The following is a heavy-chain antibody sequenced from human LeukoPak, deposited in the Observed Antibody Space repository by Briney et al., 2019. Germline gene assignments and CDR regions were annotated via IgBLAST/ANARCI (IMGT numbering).Heavy chain of an antibody. CDR1: GYTLTSYD. D-gene: IGHD7-27*01. CDR2: MSPNSGDT. J-gene: IGHJ4*02. V-gene: IGHV1-8*01. CDR3: ARGTPNWGYDY. Sequence: ASVRVSCKASGYTLTSYDFNWVRQATGQRPEWMGWMSPNSGDTGYAQKFQDRVTMTRNTSISTAYMELSSLRSDDTAVYYCARGTPNWGYDYWGPGTLVTVSS.